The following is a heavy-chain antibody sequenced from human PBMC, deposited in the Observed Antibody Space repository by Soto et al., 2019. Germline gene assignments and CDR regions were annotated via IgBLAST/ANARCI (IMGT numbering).Heavy chain of an antibody. D-gene: IGHD2-15*01. J-gene: IGHJ5*02. CDR2: INTDGTNS. V-gene: IGHV3-74*01. CDR3: ARAFCSGGNCYTYYFDP. CDR1: GLTFNRYW. Sequence: GWSLRLSCAASGLTFNRYWMHWVRHAPGKGLVWVSHINTDGTNSNYADSVKGRFTISRYNAKSTLFLQMNSRRDEDTAVYYCARAFCSGGNCYTYYFDPWGQGIPVTVSS.